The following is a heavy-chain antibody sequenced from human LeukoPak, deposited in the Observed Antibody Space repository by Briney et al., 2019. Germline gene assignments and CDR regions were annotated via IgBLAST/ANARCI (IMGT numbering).Heavy chain of an antibody. J-gene: IGHJ4*02. CDR1: DESFNVDS. Sequence: SETLSLTCAVYDESFNVDSWTWIRQPPGKGLEWIGEINHSGDTNYNPSLKSRVTLSVDTSKNQFSLTLTSVIDVDTAVYYCARQALMGTHYLAYWGQGNRVTVSS. CDR3: ARQALMGTHYLAY. CDR2: INHSGDT. V-gene: IGHV4-34*01. D-gene: IGHD7-27*01.